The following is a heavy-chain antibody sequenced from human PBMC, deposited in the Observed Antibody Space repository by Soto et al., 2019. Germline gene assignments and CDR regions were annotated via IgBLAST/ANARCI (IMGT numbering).Heavy chain of an antibody. J-gene: IGHJ4*02. CDR2: VSYDGSKQ. D-gene: IGHD3-22*01. Sequence: QVQLVESGGGVVQPGRSLRVSCAASGFTFSNYAMHWVRQAPGKGLEWVAVVSYDGSKQFYADSVEGRFTISRDSSTSTLYLHIVNLRDEDTAVYYYSTDRVYYYDNSGYYNFDYWGQGTLVTVSS. CDR3: STDRVYYYDNSGYYNFDY. CDR1: GFTFSNYA. V-gene: IGHV3-30-3*01.